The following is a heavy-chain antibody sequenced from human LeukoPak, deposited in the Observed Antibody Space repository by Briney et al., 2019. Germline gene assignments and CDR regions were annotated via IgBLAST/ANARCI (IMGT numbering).Heavy chain of an antibody. CDR2: IIPIFGTA. V-gene: IGHV1-69*13. CDR1: GGTFSSYA. CDR3: ARRSLGYCSSTSCPNWFDP. Sequence: GASVKVSCKASGGTFSSYAISWVRQAPGQGLEWMGGIIPIFGTANYAQKFQGRVTITADESTSTAYMELSSLRSEDTAVYYCARRSLGYCSSTSCPNWFDPWGQGTLVTVSS. D-gene: IGHD2-2*01. J-gene: IGHJ5*02.